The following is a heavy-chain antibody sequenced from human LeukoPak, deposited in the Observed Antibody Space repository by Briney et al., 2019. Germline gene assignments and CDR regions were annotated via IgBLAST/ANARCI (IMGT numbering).Heavy chain of an antibody. CDR1: GFTFSNYA. D-gene: IGHD3-22*01. CDR3: AGTIVGKWAIDY. J-gene: IGHJ4*02. V-gene: IGHV3-23*01. CDR2: IHYSGGST. Sequence: PGGSLRLSCAASGFTFSNYAMSWVRQAPGKGLEWVSSIHYSGGSTYYADSVKGRFTISRDNSKNTLYLQMNSLRAEDTAVYYYAGTIVGKWAIDYWGQGTLVTVSS.